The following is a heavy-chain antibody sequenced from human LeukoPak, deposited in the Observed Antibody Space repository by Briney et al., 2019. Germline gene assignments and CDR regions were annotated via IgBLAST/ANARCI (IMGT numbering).Heavy chain of an antibody. CDR1: GGSISSYY. CDR3: ARRLGAVAGFYYYGMDV. CDR2: IYYGGST. V-gene: IGHV4-59*01. J-gene: IGHJ6*04. Sequence: SETLSLTCTVSGGSISSYYWSWIRQPPGKGLEWIGYIYYGGSTNYNPSLKSRVTISVDTSKNQFSLKLSSVTAADTAVYYCARRLGAVAGFYYYGMDVWGKGTTVTVSS. D-gene: IGHD6-19*01.